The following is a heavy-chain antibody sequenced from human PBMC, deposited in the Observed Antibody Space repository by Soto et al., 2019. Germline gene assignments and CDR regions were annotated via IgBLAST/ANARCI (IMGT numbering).Heavy chain of an antibody. D-gene: IGHD6-19*01. CDR2: IYSGGST. CDR1: GFTVSSNY. J-gene: IGHJ6*02. V-gene: IGHV3-66*01. Sequence: PGGSLRLSCAASGFTVSSNYMSWVRQAPGKGLEWVSVIYSGGSTYYADSVKGRFTISRDNSKNTLYLQMNSLRAEDTAVYYCHTAEWLAKAWSPYGMDVWGQGTTVTVSS. CDR3: HTAEWLAKAWSPYGMDV.